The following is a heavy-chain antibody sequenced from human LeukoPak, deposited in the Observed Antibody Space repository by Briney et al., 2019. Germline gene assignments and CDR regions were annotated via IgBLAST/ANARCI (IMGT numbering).Heavy chain of an antibody. CDR3: VRAYDY. V-gene: IGHV4-34*01. Sequence: PSETLSLTCAVYGGSFSGSNWAGIPRPPGKGLEWIGEIYNSGSTIYNPSLKSRVTISVDTSKNQFSLNLISVTAADTAVYYCVRAYDYWGQGTLVTVSS. CDR1: GGSFSGSN. J-gene: IGHJ4*02. CDR2: IYNSGST.